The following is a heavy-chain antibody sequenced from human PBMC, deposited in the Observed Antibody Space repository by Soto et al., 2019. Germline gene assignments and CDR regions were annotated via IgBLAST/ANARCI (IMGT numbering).Heavy chain of an antibody. Sequence: QVQLVQSGAEVKKPGSSVKVSCKASGGTFSSYTISWVRQAPGQGLEWMGRIIPILGIANYAQKFQGRVTITADKSTSTDYMELSSLRSEDTAVYYYARTYGMTTVTTGFDYWGQGTLVTVSS. CDR2: IIPILGIA. V-gene: IGHV1-69*02. CDR1: GGTFSSYT. D-gene: IGHD4-17*01. J-gene: IGHJ4*02. CDR3: ARTYGMTTVTTGFDY.